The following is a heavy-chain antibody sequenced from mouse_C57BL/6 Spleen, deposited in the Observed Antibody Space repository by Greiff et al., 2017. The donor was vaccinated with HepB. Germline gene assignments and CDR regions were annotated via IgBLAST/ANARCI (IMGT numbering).Heavy chain of an antibody. CDR1: GYTFTDYY. CDR3: AREGMRLRDAMDY. Sequence: QVQLQQSGAELVRPGASVKLSCKASGYTFTDYYINWVKQRPGQGLEWIARIYPGSGNTYYNEKFKGKATLTAEKSSSTAYMQLSSLTSEDSAVYFCAREGMRLRDAMDYWGQGTSVTVSS. V-gene: IGHV1-76*01. D-gene: IGHD2-4*01. J-gene: IGHJ4*01. CDR2: IYPGSGNT.